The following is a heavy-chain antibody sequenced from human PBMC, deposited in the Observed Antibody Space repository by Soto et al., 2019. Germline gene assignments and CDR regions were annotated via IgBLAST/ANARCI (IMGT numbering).Heavy chain of an antibody. Sequence: GASVKVSCKASGYTFTSYCISWVRQAPGQGLEWMGWISAYNGNTNYAQKLQGRVTMTTDTSTSTAYMELRSLRVEDTAVYFCAKCTVDTIVSSGWCNWFDPWGQGTLVTVPS. CDR1: GYTFTSYC. V-gene: IGHV1-18*01. CDR3: AKCTVDTIVSSGWCNWFDP. J-gene: IGHJ5*02. CDR2: ISAYNGNT. D-gene: IGHD6-19*01.